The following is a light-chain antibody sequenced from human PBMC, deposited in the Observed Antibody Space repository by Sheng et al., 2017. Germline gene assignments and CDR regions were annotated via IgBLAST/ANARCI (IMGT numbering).Light chain of an antibody. CDR3: QVWDSGSEHVV. CDR2: DDG. CDR1: NIGTEG. J-gene: IGLJ2*01. Sequence: SYVLTQPPSLSVAPGQTARITCGGSNIGTEGVHWYQQKAGQAPVLVVYDDGDRPSGIPERFSASNSGNTATLTISRVEAGDEADYYCQVWDSGSEHVVFGGGTKVTVL. V-gene: IGLV3-21*02.